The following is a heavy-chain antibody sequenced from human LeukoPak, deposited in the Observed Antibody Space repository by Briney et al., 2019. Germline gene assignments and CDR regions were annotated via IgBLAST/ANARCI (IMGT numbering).Heavy chain of an antibody. CDR3: AKFGYYDFWSGAGFDP. Sequence: GGSLRLSCAVSGFTFSSYAMSWVRQAPGKGLEWVSAISGSAGSTYYADSVKGRFTISRDNSKNTLYLQMNSLRAEDTAVYYCAKFGYYDFWSGAGFDPWGQGTLVTVPS. V-gene: IGHV3-23*01. D-gene: IGHD3-3*01. CDR1: GFTFSSYA. J-gene: IGHJ5*02. CDR2: ISGSAGST.